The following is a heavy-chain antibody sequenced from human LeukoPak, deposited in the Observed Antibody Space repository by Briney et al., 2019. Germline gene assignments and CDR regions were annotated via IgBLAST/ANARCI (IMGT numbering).Heavy chain of an antibody. D-gene: IGHD6-19*01. J-gene: IGHJ4*02. Sequence: GGSLRLSCAASGITFSSYWMHWVRQAPGKGLVWVSRINSDGSTTSYADSVMGRFTISRDNAKNTLYLQMNSLRAEDTAVYYCARVIYSGWEGELSDWGQGTLVTVSS. CDR2: INSDGSTT. CDR3: ARVIYSGWEGELSD. CDR1: GITFSSYW. V-gene: IGHV3-74*01.